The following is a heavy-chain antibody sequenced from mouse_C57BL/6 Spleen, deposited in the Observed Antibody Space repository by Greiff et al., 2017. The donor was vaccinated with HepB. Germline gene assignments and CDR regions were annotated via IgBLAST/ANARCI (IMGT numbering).Heavy chain of an antibody. V-gene: IGHV3-6*01. J-gene: IGHJ3*01. D-gene: IGHD2-3*01. CDR3: ARGRDGPFAY. Sequence: EVQRVESGPGLVKPSQSLSLTCSVTGYSITSGYYWNWIRQFPGNKLEWMGYISYDGSNNYNPSLKNRISITRDISKNQFFLKLNSVTTEDTATYYCARGRDGPFAYWGQGTLVTVSA. CDR1: GYSITSGYY. CDR2: ISYDGSN.